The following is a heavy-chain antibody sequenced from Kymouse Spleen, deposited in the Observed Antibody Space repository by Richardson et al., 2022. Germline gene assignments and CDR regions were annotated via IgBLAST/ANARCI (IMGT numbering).Heavy chain of an antibody. CDR2: IYYSGST. Sequence: QVQLQESGPGLVKPSQTLSLTCTVSGGSISSGGYYWSWIRQHPGKGLEWIGYIYYSGSTYYNPSLKSRVTISVDTSKNQFSLKLSSVTAADTAVYYCASSYSSSLYYYYYGMDVWGQGTTVTVSS. J-gene: IGHJ6*02. CDR3: ASSYSSSLYYYYYGMDV. CDR1: GGSISSGGYY. D-gene: IGHD6-6*01. V-gene: IGHV4-31*03.